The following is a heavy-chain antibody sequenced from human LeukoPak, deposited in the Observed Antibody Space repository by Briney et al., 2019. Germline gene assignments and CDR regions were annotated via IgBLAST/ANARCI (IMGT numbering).Heavy chain of an antibody. V-gene: IGHV4-34*01. J-gene: IGHJ4*02. D-gene: IGHD6-19*01. CDR1: GGSISGYY. CDR3: ARALAVAGTSLNFDY. CDR2: INHSGST. Sequence: QPSETPSLTCTVSGGSISGYYWSWIRQPPGKGLEWIGEINHSGSTNYNPSLKSRVTISVDTSKNQFSLKLSSVTAADTAVYYCARALAVAGTSLNFDYWGQGTLVTVSS.